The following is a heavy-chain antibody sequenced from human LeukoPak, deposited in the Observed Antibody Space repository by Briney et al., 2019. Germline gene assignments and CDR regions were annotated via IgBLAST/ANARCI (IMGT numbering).Heavy chain of an antibody. Sequence: ARSMTLSCPPYGLTFSSYSMNWVRQPHGKGLEWHSSIRSSRSNIYYGDSVTGPLTICRDHAKNSLYLQMNSLRDEDSAVYYCARDPGSGIVGATNADYWGQGTLVTVSS. CDR3: ARDPGSGIVGATNADY. CDR2: IRSSRSNI. V-gene: IGHV3-48*02. CDR1: GLTFSSYS. D-gene: IGHD1-26*01. J-gene: IGHJ4*02.